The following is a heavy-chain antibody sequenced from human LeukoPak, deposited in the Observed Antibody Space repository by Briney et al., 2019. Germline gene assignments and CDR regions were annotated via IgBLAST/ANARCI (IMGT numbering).Heavy chain of an antibody. V-gene: IGHV1-18*01. CDR1: GYTFTSYG. CDR3: ARDCTSPHYDSSGYYWGAFDY. Sequence: GASVKVSCKASGYTFTSYGISWVRPAPGQGLEWMGWISAYNGNTNYAQKLQGRVTMTTDTSTSTAYMELRSLRSDDTAVYYCARDCTSPHYDSSGYYWGAFDYWGQGTLVTVSS. J-gene: IGHJ4*02. D-gene: IGHD3-22*01. CDR2: ISAYNGNT.